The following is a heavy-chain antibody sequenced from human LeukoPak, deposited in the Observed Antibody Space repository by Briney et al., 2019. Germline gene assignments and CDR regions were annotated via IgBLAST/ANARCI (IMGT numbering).Heavy chain of an antibody. V-gene: IGHV3-30*09. Sequence: GGSLRLSCAASGFTFSSCAVHWVRQAPGKGLEWVAVISYDGSNKYYADFVKGRFAISRDNSKNTLYLQMNSLRAEGTAVYYCARDGSVSRTNYHYYYMDVWGKGTTVTVSS. CDR1: GFTFSSCA. CDR2: ISYDGSNK. CDR3: ARDGSVSRTNYHYYYMDV. D-gene: IGHD5-12*01. J-gene: IGHJ6*03.